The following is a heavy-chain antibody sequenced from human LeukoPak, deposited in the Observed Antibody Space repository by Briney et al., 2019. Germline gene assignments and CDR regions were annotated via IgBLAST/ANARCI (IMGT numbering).Heavy chain of an antibody. CDR3: ALLAVASDFDY. CDR1: GFTFNPFS. Sequence: GGSLRLSCEASGFTFNPFSMHWIRQTPGKGLEWVSNIGASSTPKYYADSVKGRFSISRDNAKSSLYLQMNSLRVEDTAVYYCALLAVASDFDYWGQGALVTVSS. V-gene: IGHV3-48*04. J-gene: IGHJ4*02. D-gene: IGHD6-19*01. CDR2: IGASSTPK.